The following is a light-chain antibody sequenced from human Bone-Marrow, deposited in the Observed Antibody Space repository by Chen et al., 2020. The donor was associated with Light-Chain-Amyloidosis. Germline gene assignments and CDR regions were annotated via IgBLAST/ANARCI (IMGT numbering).Light chain of an antibody. Sequence: SYVLTQPSSVSVAPGQTATIACGGNNIGYTSVHWYQQTPGQAPLLVVYDDSDRPSGIPERLPGANSGNTATLTISRVEAGDEADYYCQVWDRSSDRPVFGGGTKLTVL. CDR3: QVWDRSSDRPV. CDR2: DDS. V-gene: IGLV3-21*02. CDR1: NIGYTS. J-gene: IGLJ3*02.